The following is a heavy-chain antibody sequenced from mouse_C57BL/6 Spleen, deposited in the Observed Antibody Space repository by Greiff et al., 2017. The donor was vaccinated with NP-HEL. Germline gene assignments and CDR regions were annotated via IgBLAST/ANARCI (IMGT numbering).Heavy chain of an antibody. CDR2: IYPSDSET. J-gene: IGHJ1*03. Sequence: QVQLQQSGAELVRPGSSVKLSCKASGYTFTSYWMDWVKQRPGQGLEWIGNIYPSDSETHYNQKFKDKATLTVDKSSSTAYMQLSSLTSEDSAVYYCARNHYGSSYWYFDVWGTGTTVTVSS. V-gene: IGHV1-61*01. CDR1: GYTFTSYW. D-gene: IGHD1-1*01. CDR3: ARNHYGSSYWYFDV.